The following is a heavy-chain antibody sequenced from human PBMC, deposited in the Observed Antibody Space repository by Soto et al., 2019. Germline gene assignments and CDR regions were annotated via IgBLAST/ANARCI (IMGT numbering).Heavy chain of an antibody. CDR3: VGEVASGY. CDR1: GVTLSNFG. CDR2: ISRDGSTM. V-gene: IGHV3-30*03. D-gene: IGHD2-21*01. Sequence: QVQLVESGGGVVQPGRSLRLSCAASGVTLSNFGMHWVRQAPGKGLEWVAVISRDGSTMFYADAVKGRFTISRDSSRNKLYLQMNSLRAEDTAVYHCVGEVASGYWGKGNLVTVSS. J-gene: IGHJ1*01.